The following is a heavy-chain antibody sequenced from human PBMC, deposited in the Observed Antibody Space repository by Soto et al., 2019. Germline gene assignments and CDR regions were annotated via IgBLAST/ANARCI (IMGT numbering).Heavy chain of an antibody. CDR1: GGTFSSYA. V-gene: IGHV1-69*13. D-gene: IGHD5-18*01. J-gene: IGHJ6*02. Sequence: SVKVSCKASGGTFSSYAISWVRQAPGQGLEWMGGIIPIFGTANYAQKFQGRVTITADESTSTAYMELSSLRSEDTAVYYCASMHGYLVYYYYYGMDVWGQGTTVTVSS. CDR2: IIPIFGTA. CDR3: ASMHGYLVYYYYYGMDV.